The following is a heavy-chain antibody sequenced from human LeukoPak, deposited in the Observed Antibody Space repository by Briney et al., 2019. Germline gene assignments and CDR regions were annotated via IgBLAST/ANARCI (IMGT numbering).Heavy chain of an antibody. D-gene: IGHD3-3*01. J-gene: IGHJ3*02. CDR1: GGSFSGYY. Sequence: SETLSLTCAVYGGSFSGYYWSWIRLPPGKGLEWIGEINHSGSTNYNPSLKSRVTISVDTSKNQFSLKLSSVTAADTAVYYCARGRDFAFDIWGQGTMVTVSS. V-gene: IGHV4-34*01. CDR3: ARGRDFAFDI. CDR2: INHSGST.